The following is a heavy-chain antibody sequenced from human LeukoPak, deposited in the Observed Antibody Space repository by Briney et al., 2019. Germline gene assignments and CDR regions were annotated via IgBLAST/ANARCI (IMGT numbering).Heavy chain of an antibody. CDR1: GFTVSSNY. CDR3: AKAIRYDFWSW. Sequence: GGSLRLSCAASGFTVSSNYMSWVRQAPGKGLEWVSVIYSGGSTYYADSVKGRFTISRDNSKNTLYLQMNSLRAEDTAVYYCAKAIRYDFWSWWGQGTLVTVSS. CDR2: IYSGGST. V-gene: IGHV3-53*01. D-gene: IGHD3-3*01. J-gene: IGHJ4*02.